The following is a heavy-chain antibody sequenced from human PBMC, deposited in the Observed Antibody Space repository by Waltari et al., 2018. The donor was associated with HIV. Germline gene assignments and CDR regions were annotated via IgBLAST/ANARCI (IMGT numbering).Heavy chain of an antibody. CDR2: INPNRGGT. CDR3: AREASGDAGGMVNGFDI. J-gene: IGHJ3*02. Sequence: VRPMQPGVEVKTSGPSLNVSCRRSGSTFLTLYTHCVRQAPGQGFEWMGWINPNRGGTNVAQKFQGRVTMTRDKSITTIYMELRSLTFADTALYFCAREASGDAGGMVNGFDIWGQGTMVTVSS. CDR1: GSTFLTLY. D-gene: IGHD2-8*01. V-gene: IGHV1-2*02.